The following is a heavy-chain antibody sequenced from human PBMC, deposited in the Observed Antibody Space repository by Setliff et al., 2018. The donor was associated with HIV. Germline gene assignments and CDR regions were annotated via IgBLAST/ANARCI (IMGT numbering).Heavy chain of an antibody. D-gene: IGHD3-16*02. Sequence: PGGSLRLSCAASGFTFSSYSMNWVRQAPGKGLEWVSSISSSSSYIYYADSVKGRFTISRDNAKNSLYLQMNSLRAEDPAVYYCARDRGSYVRGSYRSYYFDYWGQGTRVTVSS. CDR1: GFTFSSYS. CDR3: ARDRGSYVRGSYRSYYFDY. J-gene: IGHJ4*02. V-gene: IGHV3-21*01. CDR2: ISSSSSYI.